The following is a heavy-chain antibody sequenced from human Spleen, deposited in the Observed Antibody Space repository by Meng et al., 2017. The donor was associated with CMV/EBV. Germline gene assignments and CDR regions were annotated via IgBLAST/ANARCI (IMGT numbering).Heavy chain of an antibody. Sequence: AVSGGSIRGCYWSWIRQPPGKGLEWIGYIYDSGTPKYYPSLKSRVTISMDTSKNQFSLTLTSVTAADTAVYYCASLWGSGYDYAFDPWGQGTLVTVSS. V-gene: IGHV4-59*01. D-gene: IGHD5-12*01. J-gene: IGHJ5*02. CDR1: GGSIRGCY. CDR2: IYDSGTP. CDR3: ASLWGSGYDYAFDP.